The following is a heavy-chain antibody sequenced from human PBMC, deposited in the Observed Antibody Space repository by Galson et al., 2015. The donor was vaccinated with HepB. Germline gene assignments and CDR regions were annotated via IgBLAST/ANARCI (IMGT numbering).Heavy chain of an antibody. V-gene: IGHV3-66*01. D-gene: IGHD2-2*02. Sequence: SLRLSCAASGFTVSSNYMSWVLQAPGKGLEWVSVIYSGGSTYYADSVKGRFTISRDNSKNTLYLQMNSLRAEDTAVYYCAGEGVVVVPAAIPRVPGYFDLWGRGTLVTVSS. CDR3: AGEGVVVVPAAIPRVPGYFDL. CDR2: IYSGGST. CDR1: GFTVSSNY. J-gene: IGHJ2*01.